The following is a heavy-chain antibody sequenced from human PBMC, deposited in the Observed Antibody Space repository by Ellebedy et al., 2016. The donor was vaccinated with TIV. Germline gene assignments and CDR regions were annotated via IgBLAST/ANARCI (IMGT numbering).Heavy chain of an antibody. CDR3: ARGHDYIWGSYRLPDY. V-gene: IGHV1-18*04. CDR2: ISPYNGYT. CDR1: GYTFPIYG. J-gene: IGHJ4*02. Sequence: ASVKVSCKASGYTFPIYGITWVRQAPGQGPEWMGWISPYNGYTKYAQKVQGRVTMTADAFTSKAYMELRSLRSDDTAVYYCARGHDYIWGSYRLPDYWGQGTLVTVSS. D-gene: IGHD3-16*02.